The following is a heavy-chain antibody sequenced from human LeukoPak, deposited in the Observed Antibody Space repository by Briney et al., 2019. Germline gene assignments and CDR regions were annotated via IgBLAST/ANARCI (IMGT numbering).Heavy chain of an antibody. V-gene: IGHV4-59*01. CDR3: ARDLWGGDGAYFDY. CDR1: GGSISSYY. CDR2: IYYSGNT. Sequence: SETLSLTCTVSGGSISSYYWSWIRQPPGKGLEWIGYIYYSGNTNYNPSLKSRVTISVDTSKNQFSLKLSSVTAADTAVYYCARDLWGGDGAYFDYWGQGTLVTVSS. J-gene: IGHJ4*02. D-gene: IGHD7-27*01.